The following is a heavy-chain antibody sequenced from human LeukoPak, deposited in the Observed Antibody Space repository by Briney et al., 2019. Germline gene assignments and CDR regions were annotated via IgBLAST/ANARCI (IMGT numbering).Heavy chain of an antibody. D-gene: IGHD1-26*01. Sequence: GGSLRLSCEASGLTFDAYAMHGVRQAPGKGLEWVSLINKDGSATYYADPMKGRFTISRDNSKNSLYLQMNSPRTDDTALYYCATWAFYHSLDVWGQGTTVTVSS. CDR3: ATWAFYHSLDV. J-gene: IGHJ6*02. V-gene: IGHV3-43*02. CDR1: GLTFDAYA. CDR2: INKDGSAT.